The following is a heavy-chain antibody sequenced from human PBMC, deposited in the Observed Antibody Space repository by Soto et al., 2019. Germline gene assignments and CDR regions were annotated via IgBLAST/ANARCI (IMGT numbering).Heavy chain of an antibody. J-gene: IGHJ4*02. CDR2: INHSGST. Sequence: ETLSLTCAVYGGSFSGYYWSWIRQPPGKGLEWIGEINHSGSTNYNPSLKSRVTISVDTSKNQFSLKLSSVTAADTAVYYCASDYYDSSGYYSVFHYWGQGTLVTVSS. CDR1: GGSFSGYY. V-gene: IGHV4-34*01. CDR3: ASDYYDSSGYYSVFHY. D-gene: IGHD3-22*01.